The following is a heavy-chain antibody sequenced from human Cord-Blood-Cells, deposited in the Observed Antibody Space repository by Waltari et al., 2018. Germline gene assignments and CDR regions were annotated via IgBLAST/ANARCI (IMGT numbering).Heavy chain of an antibody. J-gene: IGHJ4*02. V-gene: IGHV4-34*01. CDR2: INHSGST. D-gene: IGHD6-19*01. Sequence: QVQLQQWGAGRLQPSETLSLTCAVYGGSFSAYYWSGIRQPPGKGLGWIGEINHSGSTNYNPSIKSRVTISVDTTKNQFSLKLSSVTAADTAVYYCATHGGYSSGWYDNFDYWGQGTLVTVSS. CDR1: GGSFSAYY. CDR3: ATHGGYSSGWYDNFDY.